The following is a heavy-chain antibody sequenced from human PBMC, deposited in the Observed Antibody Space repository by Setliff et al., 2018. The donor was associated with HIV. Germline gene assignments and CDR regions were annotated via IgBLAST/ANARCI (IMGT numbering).Heavy chain of an antibody. D-gene: IGHD3-10*01. CDR3: AKAGGDS. J-gene: IGHJ5*01. Sequence: GESLKISCRGFGYNFNNYWSDWVRQLPGKGLEWMGTIYPSDSDTKYNPSFQGHVSISADRAIGTTYLQWSSLRASDTAMYYCAKAGGDSWGQGTLVTVSS. V-gene: IGHV5-51*01. CDR2: IYPSDSDT. CDR1: GYNFNNYW.